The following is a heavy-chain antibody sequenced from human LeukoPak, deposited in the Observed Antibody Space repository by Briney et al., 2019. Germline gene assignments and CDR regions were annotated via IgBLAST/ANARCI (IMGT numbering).Heavy chain of an antibody. V-gene: IGHV4-38-2*02. J-gene: IGHJ4*02. CDR1: GYSISSGYY. D-gene: IGHD2-2*01. CDR3: ARDPYYCSSTSCYEGRGY. Sequence: PSETLSLTCTVSGYSISSGYYWGWIRQPPGKGLEWIGSIYHSGSTYYNPSLKSRVTISVDTSKNQFSLKLSSVTAADTAVYYCARDPYYCSSTSCYEGRGYWGQGTLVTVSS. CDR2: IYHSGST.